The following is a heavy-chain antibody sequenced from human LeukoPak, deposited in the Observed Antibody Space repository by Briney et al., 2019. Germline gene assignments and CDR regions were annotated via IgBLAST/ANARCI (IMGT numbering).Heavy chain of an antibody. CDR3: ARGVGRIYYYDSSGYYYFDY. CDR1: GGSISSGGYY. J-gene: IGHJ4*02. CDR2: IYYSGST. D-gene: IGHD3-22*01. V-gene: IGHV4-31*03. Sequence: SETLSLTCTVSGGSISSGGYYWSWIRQHPGKGLEWIGCIYYSGSTYYNPSLKSRVTLSVDTSKNQFSLKLSSVTAADTAVYYCARGVGRIYYYDSSGYYYFDYWGQGTLVTVSS.